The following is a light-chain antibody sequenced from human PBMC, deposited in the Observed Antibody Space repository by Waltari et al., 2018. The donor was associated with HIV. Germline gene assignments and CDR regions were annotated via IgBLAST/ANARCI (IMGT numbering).Light chain of an antibody. CDR2: DNR. Sequence: QSVLTQPPSVSGAPGQRVTISCTGSNSNIGAGYDAHWYQHLPGSAPKLLMFDNRNRPSGVPDRFSGSKSGTAASLVIPGLQAADEAVYYCQSYDNSLSNVVFGGGTKLIVL. J-gene: IGLJ2*01. CDR1: NSNIGAGYD. V-gene: IGLV1-40*01. CDR3: QSYDNSLSNVV.